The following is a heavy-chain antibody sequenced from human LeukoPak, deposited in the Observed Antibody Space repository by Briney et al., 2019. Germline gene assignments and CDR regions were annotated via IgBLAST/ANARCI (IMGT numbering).Heavy chain of an antibody. J-gene: IGHJ4*02. V-gene: IGHV4-39*01. Sequence: PSETLSLTCTVSGGSISSSNYYWGWIRQPPGKGLEWIGSIYYSGSTYYNASLKSRVTISVDTSKKQFSLTLTSVTAADTAVYYCASRGYTYGPLDWGLGTLVSVSS. CDR3: ASRGYTYGPLD. CDR1: GGSISSSNYY. D-gene: IGHD5-18*01. CDR2: IYYSGST.